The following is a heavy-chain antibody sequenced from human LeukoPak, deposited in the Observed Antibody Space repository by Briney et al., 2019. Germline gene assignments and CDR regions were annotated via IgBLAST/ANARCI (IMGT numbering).Heavy chain of an antibody. CDR2: IIPILGIA. CDR3: AREAGATTDFDY. CDR1: GGTFSSYA. V-gene: IGHV1-69*04. D-gene: IGHD1-26*01. J-gene: IGHJ4*02. Sequence: GASVKVSCKASGGTFSSYAISWVRQAPGQGLEWMGRIIPILGIANYAQKFQGRVTITADKSTSTAYMELSSLRSEDTAVYYCAREAGATTDFDYWGQGTLVTVSS.